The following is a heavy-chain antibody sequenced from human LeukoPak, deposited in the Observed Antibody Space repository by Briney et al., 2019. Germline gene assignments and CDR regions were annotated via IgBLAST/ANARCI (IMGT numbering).Heavy chain of an antibody. CDR2: IKQDGSEK. Sequence: GGSLRLSCAASGFTFSNYWMSWVRQAPGKGLEWVANIKQDGSEKYYVDSVKGRFTISRDNAKQSLSLQMNSLRAEDTAVYYCATGSQIREPDYWGQGTLVTVSS. D-gene: IGHD3-10*01. J-gene: IGHJ4*02. V-gene: IGHV3-7*03. CDR3: ATGSQIREPDY. CDR1: GFTFSNYW.